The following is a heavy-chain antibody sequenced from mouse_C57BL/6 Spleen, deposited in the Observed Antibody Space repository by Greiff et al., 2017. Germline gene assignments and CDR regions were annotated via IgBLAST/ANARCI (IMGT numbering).Heavy chain of an antibody. CDR1: GYTFTSYW. D-gene: IGHD2-4*01. CDR3: ARTIIAGAMDY. Sequence: QVQLKQPGAELVRPGSSVKLSCKASGYTFTSYWMHWVKQRPIQGLEWIGNIDPSDSETHYNQKFKDKATLTVDKSSSTAYMQLSSLTSEDSAVYYCARTIIAGAMDYWGQGTSVTVSS. V-gene: IGHV1-52*01. J-gene: IGHJ4*01. CDR2: IDPSDSET.